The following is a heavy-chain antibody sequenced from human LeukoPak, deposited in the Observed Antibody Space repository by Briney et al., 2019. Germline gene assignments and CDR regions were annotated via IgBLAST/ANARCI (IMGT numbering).Heavy chain of an antibody. CDR1: GYTFSTYT. D-gene: IGHD4-23*01. CDR2: IDAGNGKT. J-gene: IGHJ2*01. CDR3: AREHYYGGNFLGYFDL. Sequence: ASVKVSCKASGYTFSTYTMHWVRQAPGQRLEWMGWIDAGNGKTKYSQKFQGRVTITRDTSASTAYMDLSSLRSEDTAVYYCAREHYYGGNFLGYFDLWARGTLVTVSS. V-gene: IGHV1-3*01.